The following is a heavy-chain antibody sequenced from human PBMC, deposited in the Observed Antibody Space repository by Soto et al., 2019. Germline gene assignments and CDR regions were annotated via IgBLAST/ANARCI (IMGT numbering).Heavy chain of an antibody. Sequence: EVQLLESGGDLIQPGGSLRLSCAASGFTFSSYAMSWVRQAPRKGLEWVSGISNSGSGTYYADSVKGRFTISRDNSKNTLYLQMNSLRAEDAAIYYCVKDFHCVCWRSFYGEGYWGQGTLVTVSS. D-gene: IGHD2-21*01. CDR2: ISNSGSGT. CDR1: GFTFSSYA. J-gene: IGHJ4*02. V-gene: IGHV3-23*01. CDR3: VKDFHCVCWRSFYGEGY.